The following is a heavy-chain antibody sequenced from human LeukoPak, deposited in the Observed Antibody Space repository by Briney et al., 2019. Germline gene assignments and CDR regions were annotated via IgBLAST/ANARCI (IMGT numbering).Heavy chain of an antibody. V-gene: IGHV4-31*03. CDR2: IYHTGSA. D-gene: IGHD7-27*01. CDR1: GGSISSGVYY. Sequence: SQTLSLTCTVSGGSISSGVYYWNWIRQHPGKGLEWIGYIYHTGSAYYNTSRHSRLTISVDTSRNQFSLKLSSVTAADTAVYYCVRGNWGSPGFDIWGQGTMVIVSS. J-gene: IGHJ3*02. CDR3: VRGNWGSPGFDI.